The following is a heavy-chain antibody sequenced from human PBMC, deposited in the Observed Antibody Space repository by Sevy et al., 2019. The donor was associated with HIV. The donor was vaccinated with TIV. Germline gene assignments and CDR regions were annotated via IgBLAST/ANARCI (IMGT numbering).Heavy chain of an antibody. CDR2: IWYEGINK. Sequence: GGSLRLSCTASGFAFSTYDMHWVRQAPGKGLEWVAIIWYEGINKDYAEPVKGRFTTSRDNSKNTLYLQMNSLRVDDTAVYYCARERRSSGIDYWGQGTLVTVSS. CDR1: GFAFSTYD. J-gene: IGHJ4*01. D-gene: IGHD3-10*01. V-gene: IGHV3-33*01. CDR3: ARERRSSGIDY.